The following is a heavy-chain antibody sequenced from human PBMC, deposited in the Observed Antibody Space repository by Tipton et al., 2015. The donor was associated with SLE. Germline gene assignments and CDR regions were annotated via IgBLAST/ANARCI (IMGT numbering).Heavy chain of an antibody. CDR1: GGSISSHY. V-gene: IGHV4-4*07. CDR3: ASATVSTYFDY. CDR2: VHTSGTA. J-gene: IGHJ4*02. Sequence: VKPSETLSLTCSVSGGSISSHYWSWLRQSAGKGLEWIGRVHTSGTAYYNPSLKSRVTMSVDTSKNEFSLKLNSVTAADTAVYFCASATVSTYFDYWGQGTLVSVSS. D-gene: IGHD4-11*01.